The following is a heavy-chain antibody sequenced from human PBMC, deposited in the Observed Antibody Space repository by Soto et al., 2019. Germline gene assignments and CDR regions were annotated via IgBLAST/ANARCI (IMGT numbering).Heavy chain of an antibody. Sequence: QVQLVQSGAEVKKPGASVKVSCQASGYTFTSYDVNWVRQATGQGLEWMGWMNPNSGNTVYAQKFQRRLTVTRNTSTTTAYMQQSSLRSAATALYYCARGLRIITPRPNYSYYHLDVWGKGTTVTVSS. CDR1: GYTFTSYD. V-gene: IGHV1-8*01. D-gene: IGHD3-10*01. CDR3: ARGLRIITPRPNYSYYHLDV. J-gene: IGHJ6*03. CDR2: MNPNSGNT.